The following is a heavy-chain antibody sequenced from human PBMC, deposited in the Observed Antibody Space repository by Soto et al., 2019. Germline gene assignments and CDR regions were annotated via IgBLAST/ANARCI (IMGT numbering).Heavy chain of an antibody. J-gene: IGHJ6*02. CDR2: INAVIGKT. Sequence: ASVKVSCTASGGTFSSHAISWVRQAPGQRLEWMGWINAVIGKTNYSQKFQGRVTITADTSASTAYMELSSLRSEDTAVYYCARDPSYYGMDVWGQGTTVTVSS. CDR1: GGTFSSHA. V-gene: IGHV1-3*01. CDR3: ARDPSYYGMDV.